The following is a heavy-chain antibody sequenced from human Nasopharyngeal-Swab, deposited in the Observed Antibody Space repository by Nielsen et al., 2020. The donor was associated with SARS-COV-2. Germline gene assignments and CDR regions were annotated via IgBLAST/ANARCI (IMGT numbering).Heavy chain of an antibody. V-gene: IGHV4-30-4*01. Sequence: WICQPPGKGLEWIGYIYYSGSTYSNPSLKSRVTISVDTSKNQFSLKLSSVTAADTAVYYCARGPGEVGTTYYYYYGMDVWGQGTTVTVSS. CDR3: ARGPGEVGTTYYYYYGMDV. J-gene: IGHJ6*02. D-gene: IGHD1-1*01. CDR2: IYYSGST.